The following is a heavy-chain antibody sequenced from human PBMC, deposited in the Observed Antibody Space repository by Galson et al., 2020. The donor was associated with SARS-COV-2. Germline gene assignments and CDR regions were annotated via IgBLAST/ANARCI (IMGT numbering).Heavy chain of an antibody. CDR2: IYYNGST. V-gene: IGHV4-31*03. J-gene: IGHJ6*02. Sequence: ATETLSLTCTVSGGSISSGGYYWRWIRQHPGKGLEWIGYIYYNGSTYYNPSLKSRVTITVDTSKNQFSLKLSSVTAADTAVYYCARDSPGADGMDVWGQGTTVTVSS. CDR3: ARDSPGADGMDV. CDR1: GGSISSGGYY.